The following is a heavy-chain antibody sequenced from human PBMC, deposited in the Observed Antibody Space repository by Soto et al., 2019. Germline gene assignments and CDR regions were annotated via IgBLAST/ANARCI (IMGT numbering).Heavy chain of an antibody. CDR3: ARSDGGYDRGNWFDP. D-gene: IGHD6-19*01. V-gene: IGHV1-18*01. CDR1: GYTFTSYG. Sequence: ASVKVSCKASGYTFTSYGISWVRQAPGQGLEWMGWISAYNGNTNYAQKLQGRVTMTTDTSTSTAYMELRSLRSDDTAVYYCARSDGGYDRGNWFDPWGQGTLVTVSS. CDR2: ISAYNGNT. J-gene: IGHJ5*02.